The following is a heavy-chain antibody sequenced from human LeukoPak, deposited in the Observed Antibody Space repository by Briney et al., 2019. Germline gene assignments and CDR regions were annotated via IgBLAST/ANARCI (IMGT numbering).Heavy chain of an antibody. V-gene: IGHV3-48*01. Sequence: GGSLRLSCVVSGLTFSSYSMNWVRQAPGKGLERVSYISSSSSPIYDSDSVKGRFTISRDNAKNSLYLEMNSLRAEDTAVYYCVRELSGILGFDYWGRGTLVTVSS. D-gene: IGHD6-13*01. J-gene: IGHJ4*02. CDR2: ISSSSSPI. CDR3: VRELSGILGFDY. CDR1: GLTFSSYS.